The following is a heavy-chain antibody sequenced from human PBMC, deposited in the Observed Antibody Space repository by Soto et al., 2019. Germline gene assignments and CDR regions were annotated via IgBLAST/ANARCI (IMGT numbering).Heavy chain of an antibody. V-gene: IGHV3-33*01. CDR1: GFTFSSYG. Sequence: GGSLRLSCAASGFTFSSYGMHWVRQAPGKGLEWVAVIWYDGSNKYYADSVKGRFTISRDNSKNTLYLQMNSLRAEDTAVYYCARDGGVVITSIYYGMDVWGQGTTAT. D-gene: IGHD3-3*01. CDR3: ARDGGVVITSIYYGMDV. CDR2: IWYDGSNK. J-gene: IGHJ6*02.